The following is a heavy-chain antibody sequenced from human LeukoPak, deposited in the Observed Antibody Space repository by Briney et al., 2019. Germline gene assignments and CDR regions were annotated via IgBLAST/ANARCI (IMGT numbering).Heavy chain of an antibody. CDR1: GGSISSSSYY. V-gene: IGHV4-39*07. D-gene: IGHD1-1*01. J-gene: IGHJ6*03. Sequence: PSETLSLTCTVSGGSISSSSYYWGWIRRPPGKGLEWIGSIYYSGSTYYNPSLKSRVTISVDTSKNQFSLKLSSVTAADTAVYYCARGVGNYYYYYMDVWGKGTTVTVSS. CDR3: ARGVGNYYYYYMDV. CDR2: IYYSGST.